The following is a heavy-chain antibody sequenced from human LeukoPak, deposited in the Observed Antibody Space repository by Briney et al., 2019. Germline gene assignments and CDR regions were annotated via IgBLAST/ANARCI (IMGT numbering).Heavy chain of an antibody. J-gene: IGHJ1*01. CDR2: IYYSGST. CDR1: GGSISSYY. CDR3: ARNGPLTAAGTIYFQH. Sequence: SETLSLTCTVSGGSISSYYWSWIRQPPGKGLEWIGYIYYSGSTNYNPSLKSRVTISVDTSKNQFSLKLSSVTAADTAVYYCARNGPLTAAGTIYFQHWGQGTLVTVSS. V-gene: IGHV4-59*08. D-gene: IGHD6-13*01.